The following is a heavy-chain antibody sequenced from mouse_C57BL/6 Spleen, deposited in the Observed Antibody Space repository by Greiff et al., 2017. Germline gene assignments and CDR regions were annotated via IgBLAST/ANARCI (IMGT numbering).Heavy chain of an antibody. Sequence: QVQLQQPGAELVKPGASVKLSCKASGYTFTSYWMQWVKQRPGQGLEWIGEIDPSDSYTNYNQKFTGKATLTVDTSSSTAYMQLSSLTSEDSAVXYCARFGDYGSSLFAYWGQGTLVTVSA. V-gene: IGHV1-50*01. J-gene: IGHJ3*01. CDR1: GYTFTSYW. CDR3: ARFGDYGSSLFAY. CDR2: IDPSDSYT. D-gene: IGHD1-1*01.